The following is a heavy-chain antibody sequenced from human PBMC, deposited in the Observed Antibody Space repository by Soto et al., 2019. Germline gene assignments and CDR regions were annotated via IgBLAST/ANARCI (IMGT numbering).Heavy chain of an antibody. J-gene: IGHJ4*02. CDR3: ASPTDAGLEFFDY. Sequence: SETLSLTCVVSGGSISSTNWWTWVRQPPGKCLVCIGEFYHIGIPTYSPSFRVRATISVDKSNNHFSLRLSFEDTAVYYCASPTDAGLEFFDYWGQGTLVTVSS. CDR1: GGSISSTNW. V-gene: IGHV4-4*02. D-gene: IGHD3-10*01. CDR2: FYHIGIP.